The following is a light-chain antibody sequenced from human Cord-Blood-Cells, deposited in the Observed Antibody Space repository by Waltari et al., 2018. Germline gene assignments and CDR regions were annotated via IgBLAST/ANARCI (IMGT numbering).Light chain of an antibody. Sequence: SSELTQDPAVSVALGQTVRIKCQGDSLSSSYASRYQQKPGQAPVLVIYGKNNRPSGIPDRFSGSSSGNTASLTITGAQAEDEADYYCNSRDSSGNHVVFGGGTKLTVL. CDR2: GKN. CDR3: NSRDSSGNHVV. J-gene: IGLJ2*01. CDR1: SLSSSY. V-gene: IGLV3-19*01.